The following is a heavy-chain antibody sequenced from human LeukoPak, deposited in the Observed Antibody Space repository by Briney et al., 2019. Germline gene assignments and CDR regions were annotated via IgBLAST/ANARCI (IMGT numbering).Heavy chain of an antibody. V-gene: IGHV3-74*01. CDR1: GFTFSNYW. D-gene: IGHD4-23*01. CDR2: INTDGSST. J-gene: IGHJ6*03. Sequence: PGGSLRLSCAASGFTFSNYWMHWVRQAPGKGLVWVSRINTDGSSTSYADSVMGRFTISRDNAKNTLYLQMNSLRAEDTAVYYCARASVTPPLYYYYYMDVWGKGTTVTVSS. CDR3: ARASVTPPLYYYYYMDV.